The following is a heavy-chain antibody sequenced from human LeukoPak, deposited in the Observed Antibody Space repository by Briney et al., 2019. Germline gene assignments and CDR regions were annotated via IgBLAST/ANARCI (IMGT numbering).Heavy chain of an antibody. V-gene: IGHV3-30-3*01. CDR1: GFTFSSYA. CDR3: AREDVDTAMVGY. D-gene: IGHD5-18*01. CDR2: ISYDGSNK. Sequence: PGGSLRLSCAASGFTFSSYAMHWVRQAPGKGVEWVAVISYDGSNKYYADSVKGRFTISRDNSKNTLYLQMNSLRAEDTAVYYCAREDVDTAMVGYWGQGTLVTVSS. J-gene: IGHJ4*02.